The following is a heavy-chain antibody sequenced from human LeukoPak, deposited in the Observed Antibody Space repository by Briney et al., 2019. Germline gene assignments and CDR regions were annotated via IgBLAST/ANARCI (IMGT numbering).Heavy chain of an antibody. J-gene: IGHJ4*02. CDR3: AKDRWDRDPSYFGY. CDR2: IKPDENEK. Sequence: QSGGSLRLSCAASGFTFNNYWMSWVRQAPGKGLEWVANIKPDENEKFYVDSVKGRFTISRDNAKNSLYLQMNSLRAEDTALYYCAKDRWDRDPSYFGYWGQGTLVTVSS. V-gene: IGHV3-7*03. CDR1: GFTFNNYW. D-gene: IGHD1-26*01.